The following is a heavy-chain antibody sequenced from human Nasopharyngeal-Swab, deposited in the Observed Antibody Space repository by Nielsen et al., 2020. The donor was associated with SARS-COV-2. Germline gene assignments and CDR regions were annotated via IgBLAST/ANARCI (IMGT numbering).Heavy chain of an antibody. CDR2: INPNSGGT. D-gene: IGHD3-9*01. Sequence: ASVKVSYKASGYTFTGYYMHWVRQAPGQGLEWMGWINPNSGGTNYAQKFQGRVTMTRDTSISTAYMELSRLRSDDTAVYYCAREPRLGFDSRYYGMDVWGQGTTVTVSS. J-gene: IGHJ6*02. CDR3: AREPRLGFDSRYYGMDV. V-gene: IGHV1-2*02. CDR1: GYTFTGYY.